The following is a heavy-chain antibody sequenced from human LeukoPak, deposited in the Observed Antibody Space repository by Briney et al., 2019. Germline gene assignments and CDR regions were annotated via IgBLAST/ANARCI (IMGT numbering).Heavy chain of an antibody. J-gene: IGHJ4*02. CDR3: ATYCGGDCYYDY. V-gene: IGHV3-48*03. CDR2: ISSSGSTI. CDR1: GFTFSSYE. Sequence: SGGSLRLSCAASGFTFSSYEMNWVRQAPGKGLEWVSYISSSGSTIYYGDFVKGRFTISRDNAKNSLYLQMNSLRAEDTAVYYCATYCGGDCYYDYWGQGTLVTVSS. D-gene: IGHD2-21*02.